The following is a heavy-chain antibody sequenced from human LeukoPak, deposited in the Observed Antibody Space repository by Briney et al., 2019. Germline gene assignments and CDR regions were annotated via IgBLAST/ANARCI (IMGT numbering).Heavy chain of an antibody. CDR3: AREASGYYERPLSL. CDR1: GGSISTYY. D-gene: IGHD3-22*01. Sequence: PSETLSLTCAVSGGSISTYYWSWIRQPPGKGLEWIGCIYYTGSTIYNPSLGSRVTISVDASEHQFSLKLTSVTAADTAVYYCAREASGYYERPLSLWGQGTLVTVSS. V-gene: IGHV4-59*01. J-gene: IGHJ4*02. CDR2: IYYTGST.